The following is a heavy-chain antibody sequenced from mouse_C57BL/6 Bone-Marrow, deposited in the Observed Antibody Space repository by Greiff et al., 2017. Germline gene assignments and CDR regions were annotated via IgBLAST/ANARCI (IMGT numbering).Heavy chain of an antibody. CDR1: GYAFSSSW. CDR2: IYPGDGDT. CDR3: ARGGSSGPFAY. Sequence: QVQLQQSGPELVKPGASVKISCKASGYAFSSSWMNWVKQRPGQGLEWIGRIYPGDGDTNYNRKFKGKATLTADKSSSTAYMQLSSLTSEDSAVYFCARGGSSGPFAYWGQGTLVTVSA. V-gene: IGHV1-82*01. J-gene: IGHJ3*01. D-gene: IGHD3-2*02.